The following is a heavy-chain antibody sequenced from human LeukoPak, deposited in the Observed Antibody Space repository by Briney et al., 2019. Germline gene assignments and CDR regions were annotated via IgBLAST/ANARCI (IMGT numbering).Heavy chain of an antibody. D-gene: IGHD6-19*01. J-gene: IGHJ4*02. Sequence: ASVKVSCKASGYTFTGFYIHRVRQAPGQRLEWMGWINPNSGGTLFADKFQGWVTMTRDTSISTAYMELSGLSSTDTALYYCAREMKCNSGWLAYWGQGTLVTVSP. CDR3: AREMKCNSGWLAY. CDR1: GYTFTGFY. CDR2: INPNSGGT. V-gene: IGHV1-2*04.